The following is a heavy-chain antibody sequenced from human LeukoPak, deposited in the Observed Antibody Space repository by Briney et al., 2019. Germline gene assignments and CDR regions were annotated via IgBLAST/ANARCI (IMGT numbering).Heavy chain of an antibody. CDR2: IKQDGSER. CDR3: AKDGDAFDI. CDR1: GFTINNYW. J-gene: IGHJ3*02. Sequence: GGSLRLSCAATGFTINNYWMSWVRQAPGKGLEWVANIKQDGSERYYVDSVKGRFTISRDNAKNSVYLQMNSLRAEDTAVYHCAKDGDAFDIWGQGTMVTVSS. V-gene: IGHV3-7*01.